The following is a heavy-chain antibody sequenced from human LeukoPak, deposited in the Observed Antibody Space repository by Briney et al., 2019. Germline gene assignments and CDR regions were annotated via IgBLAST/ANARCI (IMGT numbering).Heavy chain of an antibody. CDR2: IYCSGNT. D-gene: IGHD2-2*01. J-gene: IGHJ4*02. Sequence: SETLSLTCTVSGGSISSSSYYWGWIRQPPGKGLEWIGSIYCSGNTYYNPSLKSRVTIPVDTSKNQFSLKLSSVTAADTAVYYCARHRSEDCSSISCYARALDYWGQGSLVTVSS. V-gene: IGHV4-39*01. CDR1: GGSISSSSYY. CDR3: ARHRSEDCSSISCYARALDY.